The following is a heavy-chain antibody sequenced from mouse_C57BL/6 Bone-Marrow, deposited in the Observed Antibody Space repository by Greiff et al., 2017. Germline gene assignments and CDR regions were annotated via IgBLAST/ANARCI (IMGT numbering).Heavy chain of an antibody. J-gene: IGHJ2*01. CDR3: ARDWDYDGRYFDY. D-gene: IGHD2-4*01. V-gene: IGHV1-81*01. Sequence: QVQLQQSGAELVRPGASVKLSCKASGYTFTSYGIRWVKQRTGQGLEWIGEIYPRSGNTYYNEKFKGKATLTADKSSSTAYMELSSLTSEDSAVYFGARDWDYDGRYFDYWGQGTTVTVSS. CDR2: IYPRSGNT. CDR1: GYTFTSYG.